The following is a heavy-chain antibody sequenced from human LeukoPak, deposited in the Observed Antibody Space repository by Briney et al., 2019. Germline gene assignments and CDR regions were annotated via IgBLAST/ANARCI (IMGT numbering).Heavy chain of an antibody. V-gene: IGHV1-69*13. CDR3: ARGRGATAVTYFDY. CDR2: IIPIFGTA. D-gene: IGHD4-17*01. J-gene: IGHJ4*02. Sequence: SVKVSCKASGGTFSSYAISWVRQAPGQGLEWMGGIIPIFGTANYAQKFQGRVTITADESTSTAYMELSSLRSEDTAVYYCARGRGATAVTYFDYWGQGTLVTVSS. CDR1: GGTFSSYA.